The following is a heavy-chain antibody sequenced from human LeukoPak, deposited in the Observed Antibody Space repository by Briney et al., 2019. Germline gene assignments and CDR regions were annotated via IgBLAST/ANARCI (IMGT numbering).Heavy chain of an antibody. CDR2: ITSGDGTI. CDR1: GFNLSDYY. D-gene: IGHD5-18*01. Sequence: GGSLRLSCAASGFNLSDYYISWLRQAPGKGLEWVSFITSGDGTIYYADSVKGRFTISRDNAKNLLYLQMNDLRLEDTAVYYCARTARHLDYWGQGTLVTVSS. V-gene: IGHV3-11*04. J-gene: IGHJ4*02. CDR3: ARTARHLDY.